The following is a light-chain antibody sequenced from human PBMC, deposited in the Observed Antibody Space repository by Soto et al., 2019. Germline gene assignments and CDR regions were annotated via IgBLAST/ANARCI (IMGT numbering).Light chain of an antibody. CDR2: NAA. J-gene: IGKJ3*01. V-gene: IGKV3-15*01. CDR3: QQYYKWPPFT. Sequence: EIVMTQSPATLSMSPGERATLSCRASQRIDTSLAWYQQRPSQAPRLLLYNAATRATGITARFSGRGFGTEFTLTISSLQSEDFALYYCQQYYKWPPFTFGPGTKVDIK. CDR1: QRIDTS.